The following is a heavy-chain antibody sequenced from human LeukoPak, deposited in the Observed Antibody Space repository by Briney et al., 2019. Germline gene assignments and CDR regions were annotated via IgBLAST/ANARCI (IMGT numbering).Heavy chain of an antibody. D-gene: IGHD5-18*01. CDR3: AWGYSYGSIDY. CDR2: INPNSGGT. J-gene: IGHJ4*02. CDR1: TXXY. V-gene: IGHV1-2*02. Sequence: TXXYMHXXRQAPGQGLEWMGWINPNSGGTNYAQKFQGRFTMTRDTSISTAYMELSRLRSDDTAVYYCAWGYSYGSIDYWGQGTLVTVSS.